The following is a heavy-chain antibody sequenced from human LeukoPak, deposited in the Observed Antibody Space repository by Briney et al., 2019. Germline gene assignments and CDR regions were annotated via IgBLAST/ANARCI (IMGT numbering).Heavy chain of an antibody. CDR1: GFTFSSYN. CDR3: ARDGIAAAGSLDY. CDR2: ISSSSSYI. Sequence: GGSLRLSCAASGFTFSSYNMNWVRQAPGKGLEWVSSISSSSSYIYYADSVKGRFTISRDNAKDSLYLQMNSLRAEDTAVYYCARDGIAAAGSLDYWGQGTLVTVSS. J-gene: IGHJ4*02. V-gene: IGHV3-21*01. D-gene: IGHD6-13*01.